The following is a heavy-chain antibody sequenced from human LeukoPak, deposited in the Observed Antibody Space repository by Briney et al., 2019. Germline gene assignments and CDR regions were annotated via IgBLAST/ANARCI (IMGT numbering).Heavy chain of an antibody. Sequence: GGSLRLSCAGSGFTFSRYAMSWVRQAPGKGLEWVSAISRSGGTTYYADSVKGRSTISRDNFKNTLYLQMSSLRAEDTAIYYCAKPYYYDSTGYEYYYYGMDVWGQGTTVTVTS. J-gene: IGHJ6*02. CDR3: AKPYYYDSTGYEYYYYGMDV. CDR2: ISRSGGTT. D-gene: IGHD3-22*01. CDR1: GFTFSRYA. V-gene: IGHV3-23*01.